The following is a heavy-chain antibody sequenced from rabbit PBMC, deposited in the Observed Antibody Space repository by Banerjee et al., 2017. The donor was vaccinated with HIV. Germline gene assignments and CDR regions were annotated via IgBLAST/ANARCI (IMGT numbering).Heavy chain of an antibody. CDR1: GFSFSSSYW. CDR3: ARHRTSGYYYAMDL. Sequence: QEQLVEYGGDLVQPEGSLTLTCTASGFSFSSSYWICWVRQAPGKGLEWIACIYAGLTGSTYYASWAKGRFTISKTSSTTVTLQMTSLTAADTATYFCARHRTSGYYYAMDLWGPGTLVTVS. D-gene: IGHD1-1*01. V-gene: IGHV1S45*01. J-gene: IGHJ6*01. CDR2: IYAGLTGST.